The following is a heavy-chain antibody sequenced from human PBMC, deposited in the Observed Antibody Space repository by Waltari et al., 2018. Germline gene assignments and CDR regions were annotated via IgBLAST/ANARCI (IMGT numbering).Heavy chain of an antibody. CDR3: ARDPGIAAAGGNNWFDP. Sequence: QVQLVQSGAEVKKPGASVKVSCKASGYTFTSYDINWVRQATGQGLEWMGWMNPNSGNKGYAQKFQGRVTMTRNTSISKAYMELSSLRSEDTAVYYCARDPGIAAAGGNNWFDPWGQGTLVTVSS. D-gene: IGHD6-13*01. CDR2: MNPNSGNK. J-gene: IGHJ5*02. CDR1: GYTFTSYD. V-gene: IGHV1-8*01.